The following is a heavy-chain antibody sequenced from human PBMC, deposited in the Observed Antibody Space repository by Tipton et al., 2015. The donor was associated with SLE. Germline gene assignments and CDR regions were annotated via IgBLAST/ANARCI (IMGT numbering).Heavy chain of an antibody. CDR2: IYYSGST. J-gene: IGHJ2*01. V-gene: IGHV4-39*07. CDR3: ARVFRDGVGSGRYPAFFDL. CDR1: GFTFSSYY. D-gene: IGHD3-10*01. Sequence: LRLSCAASGFTFSSYYWGWIRQPPGKGLEWIGSIYYSGSTYYNPSLKSRVTISVDTSKNQFSLKLSSLTAADTAVDYWARVFRDGVGSGRYPAFFDLWGRGALGTGSS.